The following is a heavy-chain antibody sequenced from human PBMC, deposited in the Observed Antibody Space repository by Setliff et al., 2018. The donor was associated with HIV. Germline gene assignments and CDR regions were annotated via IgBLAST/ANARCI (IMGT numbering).Heavy chain of an antibody. CDR1: GFIFGDYA. CDR3: TSARDFWSGYYTVPYYFHY. Sequence: PGGSLRLSCTASGFIFGDYAMSWVRQAPGKGLEWVGFIRTKAKGGTAEYAASVKGRFTFSRDDSKSIAYLQMNSLKTEDTAVYYCTSARDFWSGYYTVPYYFHYWGQGTLVTVSS. CDR2: IRTKAKGGTA. D-gene: IGHD3-3*01. J-gene: IGHJ4*02. V-gene: IGHV3-49*04.